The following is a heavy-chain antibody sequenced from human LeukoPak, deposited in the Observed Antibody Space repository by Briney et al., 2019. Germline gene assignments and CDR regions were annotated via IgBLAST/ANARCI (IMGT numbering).Heavy chain of an antibody. V-gene: IGHV4-30-4*08. J-gene: IGHJ4*02. Sequence: SETLSLTCTVSGGSISSGDCYWSWIRQPPGKGLEWIGYIYYSGSTYYNPSLKRRVTISVDTSKNQFSLKLSSVTAADTAVYYCARGRRYSLKTFDYWGQGTLVTVSS. D-gene: IGHD1-1*01. CDR1: GGSISSGDCY. CDR3: ARGRRYSLKTFDY. CDR2: IYYSGST.